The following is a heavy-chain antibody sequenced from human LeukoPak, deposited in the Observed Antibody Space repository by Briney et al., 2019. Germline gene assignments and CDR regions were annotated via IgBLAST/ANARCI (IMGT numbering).Heavy chain of an antibody. V-gene: IGHV3-30*04. D-gene: IGHD5-18*01. J-gene: IGHJ4*02. Sequence: GGPLRLSCAASGFTFSSYAMHWVRQAPGKGLEWVAVISYDGSNKYYADSVKGRFTISRDNSKNTLYLQMNSLRAEDTAVYYCARADTAMVFDYWGQGTLVTVAS. CDR1: GFTFSSYA. CDR3: ARADTAMVFDY. CDR2: ISYDGSNK.